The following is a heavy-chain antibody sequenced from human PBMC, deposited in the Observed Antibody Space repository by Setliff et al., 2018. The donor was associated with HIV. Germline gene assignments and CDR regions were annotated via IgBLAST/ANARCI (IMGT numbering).Heavy chain of an antibody. CDR2: INPDGGST. CDR3: TSPGYRSGGASDI. Sequence: ASVKVSCKASGYTFTSYHMHWVRQAPGQGLEWMGIINPDGGSTAYAQKFRGRVTMTRDTSTSTVYMDLSSLRSEDTAVYYCTSPGYRSGGASDIWGQGTLVTVSS. D-gene: IGHD6-25*01. V-gene: IGHV1-46*01. CDR1: GYTFTSYH. J-gene: IGHJ3*02.